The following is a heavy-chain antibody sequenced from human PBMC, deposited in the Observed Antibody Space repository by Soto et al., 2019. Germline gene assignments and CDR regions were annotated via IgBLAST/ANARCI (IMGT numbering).Heavy chain of an antibody. J-gene: IGHJ5*02. CDR3: AKERRYFDWPTLT. Sequence: QAQLVESGGGVVQPGRSLRLSCAASGFTFSSYGMHWVRQAPGKGLEWVAVISYDGSNKYYADSVKGRFTISRDNSKNTLYLQMNSLRAEDTAVYYCAKERRYFDWPTLTWGQGTLVTVSS. D-gene: IGHD3-9*01. V-gene: IGHV3-30*18. CDR1: GFTFSSYG. CDR2: ISYDGSNK.